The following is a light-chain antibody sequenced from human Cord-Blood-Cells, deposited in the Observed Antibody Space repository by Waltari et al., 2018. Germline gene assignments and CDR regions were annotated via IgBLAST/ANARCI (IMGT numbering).Light chain of an antibody. CDR2: EGS. Sequence: QSALTQPASVSGSPGQSITISCTGTSSDVGSYNLVSWYQQHPGKAAKLMIYEGSKRPSGVSNRFAGSKSGNTASLTISGLQAEDEADYYCCSYAGSSTSYVFGTGTKFTVL. J-gene: IGLJ1*01. CDR1: SSDVGSYNL. CDR3: CSYAGSSTSYV. V-gene: IGLV2-23*01.